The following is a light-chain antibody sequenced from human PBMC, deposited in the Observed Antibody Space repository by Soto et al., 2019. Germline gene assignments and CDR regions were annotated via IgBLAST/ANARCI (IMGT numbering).Light chain of an antibody. V-gene: IGKV3-20*01. CDR2: DAS. CDR1: QSVSSNC. J-gene: IGKJ1*01. Sequence: EIVLTQSPGTLSLSPGERATLSCRASQSVSSNCLAWYQQKPGQAPRLLIYDASSRATGIPDMFSGSGSGTDFTLTVSRLEPEDFAVYYCQQYGGSPWTFGQGTKVEIK. CDR3: QQYGGSPWT.